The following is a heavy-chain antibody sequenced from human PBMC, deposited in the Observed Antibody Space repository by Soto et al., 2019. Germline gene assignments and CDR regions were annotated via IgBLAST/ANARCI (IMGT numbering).Heavy chain of an antibody. CDR3: AKGAVAGTPTSYYYYGMDV. V-gene: IGHV1-69*12. CDR1: GGTFRTYA. J-gene: IGHJ6*02. Sequence: QVQLLQSGAEVKKPGSSVRVSCEASGGTFRTYAISWVRQAPGQGLEWMGELIPIFGTVNYAQKFQGRVTITADESTTTVYMDLRSLISEDTAVYYCAKGAVAGTPTSYYYYGMDVWGQGTTVTVSS. CDR2: LIPIFGTV. D-gene: IGHD6-19*01.